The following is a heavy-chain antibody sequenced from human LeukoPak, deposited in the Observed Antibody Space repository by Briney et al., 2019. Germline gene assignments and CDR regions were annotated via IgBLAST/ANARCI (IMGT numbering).Heavy chain of an antibody. D-gene: IGHD5-18*01. CDR2: INPDSGGT. J-gene: IGHJ4*02. CDR1: GYTFTGYY. Sequence: ASVKVSCKASGYTFTGYYMHWARQAPGQGLEWMGWINPDSGGTNFPQKFQGRVTMTRDTSISTAYMELSRLRSDDTAVYHCARGDSYGYTSGFDYWGQGTLVTVSS. CDR3: ARGDSYGYTSGFDY. V-gene: IGHV1-2*02.